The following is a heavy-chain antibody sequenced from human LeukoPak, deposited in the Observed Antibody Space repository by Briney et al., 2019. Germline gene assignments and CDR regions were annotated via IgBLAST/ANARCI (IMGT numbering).Heavy chain of an antibody. J-gene: IGHJ4*02. V-gene: IGHV4-59*01. D-gene: IGHD4-23*01. CDR2: IYYSGST. CDR1: GGSISSYY. Sequence: PSETPSLTCTVSGGSISSYYWSWIRQPPGKGLEWIGYIYYSGSTNYNPSLKSRVTISVDTSKNQFSLKLSSVTAADTAVYYCARSVVTGLHDYWGQGTLVTVSS. CDR3: ARSVVTGLHDY.